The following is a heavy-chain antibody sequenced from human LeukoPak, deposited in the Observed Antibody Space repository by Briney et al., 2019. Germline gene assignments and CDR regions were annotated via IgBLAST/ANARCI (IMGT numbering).Heavy chain of an antibody. Sequence: GGSLRLSCAASGFTFSSYAMSWVRQAPGKGLGGVSAISGSGGSTYYAASVKGRFTISRDNAKSTLFLQMNSLRAEDTAVYYCAKDPRVGSRVATPCHWGQGTLVTVSS. D-gene: IGHD5-24*01. CDR3: AKDPRVGSRVATPCH. J-gene: IGHJ4*02. CDR2: ISGSGGST. CDR1: GFTFSSYA. V-gene: IGHV3-23*01.